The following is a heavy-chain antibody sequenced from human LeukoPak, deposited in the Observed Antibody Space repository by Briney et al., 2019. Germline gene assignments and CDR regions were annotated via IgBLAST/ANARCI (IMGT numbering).Heavy chain of an antibody. V-gene: IGHV4-59*01. CDR1: GGSISSYY. CDR2: IYYSGST. D-gene: IGHD7-27*01. Sequence: PETLSLTCTVSGGSISSYYWSWIRQPPGKGLEWIGYIYYSGSTNYNPSLKSRVTISVDTSKNQFSLKLSSVTAADTAVYYCARAPNWPYYYYYYMDVWGKGTTVTVSS. J-gene: IGHJ6*03. CDR3: ARAPNWPYYYYYYMDV.